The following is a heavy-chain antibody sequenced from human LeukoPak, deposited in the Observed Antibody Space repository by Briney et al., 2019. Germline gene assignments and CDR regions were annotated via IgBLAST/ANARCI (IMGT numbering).Heavy chain of an antibody. D-gene: IGHD6-13*01. J-gene: IGHJ4*02. Sequence: PSETLSLTCAAYGGSFRGYYWSWIRQPPGKGLEWMGEINHSGGTNYNPSLNSRVPISVDTSKNQFSLKLSSVTAADTAVYYCARRPSHSSSWYIDYWGQGTLVTVSS. CDR2: INHSGGT. V-gene: IGHV4-34*01. CDR1: GGSFRGYY. CDR3: ARRPSHSSSWYIDY.